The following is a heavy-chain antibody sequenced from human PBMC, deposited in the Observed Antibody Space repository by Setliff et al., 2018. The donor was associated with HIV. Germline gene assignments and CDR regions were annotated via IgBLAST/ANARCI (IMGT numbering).Heavy chain of an antibody. CDR3: ARYSGLGGYYSPFDY. CDR1: GGSIKSSSDY. V-gene: IGHV4-39*01. J-gene: IGHJ4*02. D-gene: IGHD3-22*01. CDR2: IYYSGST. Sequence: SETLSLTCTVSGGSIKSSSDYWGWIRQPPGKGLEWIGTIYYSGSTYYNPSLKSRVTISVDTSKNQFSLKLSSVTAADTTVYYCARYSGLGGYYSPFDYWGPGTLVTVSS.